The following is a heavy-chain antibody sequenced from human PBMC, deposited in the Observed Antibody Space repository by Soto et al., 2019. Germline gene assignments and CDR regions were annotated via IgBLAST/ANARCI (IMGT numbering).Heavy chain of an antibody. J-gene: IGHJ4*02. CDR1: GFTFSSYA. CDR2: ISGSGGST. V-gene: IGHV3-23*01. CDR3: AKDKNQKGTAASYFDY. Sequence: GGSLRLSCAASGFTFSSYAMSWVRQAPGKGLEWVSAISGSGGSTYYADSVKGRFTISRDNSKNTLYLQMNSLRAEDTAVYYCAKDKNQKGTAASYFDYWGQGTLVTV. D-gene: IGHD2-21*02.